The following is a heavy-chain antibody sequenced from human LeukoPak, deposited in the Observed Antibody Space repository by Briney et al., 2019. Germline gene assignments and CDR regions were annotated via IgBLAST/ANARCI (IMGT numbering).Heavy chain of an antibody. D-gene: IGHD2-21*01. CDR3: VKDGYCGAARCYGWFDP. CDR2: IAYDGSNE. CDR1: GFNFGDHD. J-gene: IGHJ5*02. V-gene: IGHV3-30*18. Sequence: PGGSLRLSCAASGFNFGDHDMSWVRQAPGKGLEWVAVIAYDGSNEYYADSVRGRFTISRDNSKNTLYVQMNSLRVEDTAVYYCVKDGYCGAARCYGWFDPWGQGTLVTVSS.